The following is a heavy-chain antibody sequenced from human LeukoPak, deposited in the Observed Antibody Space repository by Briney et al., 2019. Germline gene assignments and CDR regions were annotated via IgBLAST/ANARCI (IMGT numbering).Heavy chain of an antibody. CDR3: ARETTGRGCFDY. V-gene: IGHV1-18*01. J-gene: IGHJ4*02. CDR2: ISAYNGNT. Sequence: ASVTVSCKASGYTFTSYGISWVRQAPGQGLEWMGWISAYNGNTNYAQKLQGRVTMTTDTSTSTAYMELRSLRSDDTAVYYCARETTGRGCFDYWGQGTLVTVSS. D-gene: IGHD1-1*01. CDR1: GYTFTSYG.